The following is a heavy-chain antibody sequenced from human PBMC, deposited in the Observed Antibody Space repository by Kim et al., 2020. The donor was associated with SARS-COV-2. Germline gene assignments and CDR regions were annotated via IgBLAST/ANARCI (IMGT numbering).Heavy chain of an antibody. Sequence: GGSLRLSCAASGFTFSSFGMHWVRQARGKGLEWVAVIWRDGSKAYYADSVTGRFTAPRDDSKDTLYLQMNSLRAEDTAIYYCARVIENHNWYPNDFWGQG. D-gene: IGHD6-13*01. CDR3: ARVIENHNWYPNDF. V-gene: IGHV3-33*01. CDR2: IWRDGSKA. CDR1: GFTFSSFG. J-gene: IGHJ4*02.